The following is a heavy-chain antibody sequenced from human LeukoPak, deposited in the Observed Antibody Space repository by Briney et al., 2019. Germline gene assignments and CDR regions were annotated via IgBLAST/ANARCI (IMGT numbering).Heavy chain of an antibody. V-gene: IGHV4-34*01. CDR3: ARLTGYSSGWYPIDP. Sequence: SETLSLTCAVYGGSFSGYYWSWIRQAPGKGLEWIGEINHSGSTNYNPSLKSRVTISVDTSKNQFSLKLSSVTAADTAVYYCARLTGYSSGWYPIDPWGQGTLVTVSS. CDR2: INHSGST. D-gene: IGHD6-19*01. CDR1: GGSFSGYY. J-gene: IGHJ5*02.